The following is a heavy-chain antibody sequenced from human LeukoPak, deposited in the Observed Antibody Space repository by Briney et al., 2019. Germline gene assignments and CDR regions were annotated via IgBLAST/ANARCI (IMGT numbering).Heavy chain of an antibody. Sequence: PSETLSLTCTVSGASIGSSMYYWGWIRQPPGKGLEWIGGISYSGTPYYTPSLKSRVTISVDTSKNQFSLKLSSVTAADTAVYYCARRSRPSRVRGGAFDIWGQGTMVTVSS. J-gene: IGHJ3*02. D-gene: IGHD6-13*01. CDR1: GASIGSSMYY. CDR2: ISYSGTP. CDR3: ARRSRPSRVRGGAFDI. V-gene: IGHV4-39*07.